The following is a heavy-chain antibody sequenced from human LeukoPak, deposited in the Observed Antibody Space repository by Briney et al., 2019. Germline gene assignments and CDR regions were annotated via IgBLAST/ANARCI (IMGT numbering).Heavy chain of an antibody. CDR2: ISSSGSTI. V-gene: IGHV3-48*03. CDR3: ARAYGGYPYYYYYYGMDV. Sequence: GGSLRLSCAASGFTFSSHEMNWVRQAPGKGLEWVSYISSSGSTIYYADSVKGRFTISRDNAKNSLYLQMNSLRAEDTAVYYCARAYGGYPYYYYYYGMDVWGKGTTVTVSS. D-gene: IGHD4-17*01. J-gene: IGHJ6*04. CDR1: GFTFSSHE.